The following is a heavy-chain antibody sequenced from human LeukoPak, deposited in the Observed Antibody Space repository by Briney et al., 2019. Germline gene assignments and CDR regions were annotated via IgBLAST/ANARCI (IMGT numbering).Heavy chain of an antibody. D-gene: IGHD2-2*01. CDR1: AFTFRNYA. V-gene: IGHV3-30*18. J-gene: IGHJ4*02. CDR3: AKDRTGLLVVPAALDY. Sequence: QPGGSLRLSCAASAFTFRNYAMHSVRQAPGKGLEWVAVISHDERNIYYADSVKGRFTISRDNSKNTLYLQMNSLRAEDTAVYYCAKDRTGLLVVPAALDYWGQGTLVTVSS. CDR2: ISHDERNI.